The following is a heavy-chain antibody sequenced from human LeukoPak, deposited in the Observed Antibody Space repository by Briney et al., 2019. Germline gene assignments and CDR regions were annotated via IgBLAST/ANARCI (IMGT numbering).Heavy chain of an antibody. V-gene: IGHV3-21*01. D-gene: IGHD3-22*01. CDR1: GCTFSSYS. CDR3: ARARTGRYDSSGSRRYGKDV. CDR2: ISSSSSYI. Sequence: GGSLRLSCAASGCTFSSYSMNWVRQAPGKGLEWVSSISSSSSYIYYADSLKGRFTISRDNAKNSLYLQMNSLRAEDTAVYYCARARTGRYDSSGSRRYGKDVWGQGTTVTVSS. J-gene: IGHJ6*02.